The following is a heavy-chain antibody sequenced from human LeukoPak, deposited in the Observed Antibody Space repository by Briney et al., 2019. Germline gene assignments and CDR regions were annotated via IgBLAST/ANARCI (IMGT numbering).Heavy chain of an antibody. CDR1: GLSLSTSGVG. J-gene: IGHJ3*02. V-gene: IGHV2-5*02. D-gene: IGHD3-16*01. CDR3: AHTDYDYVI. CDR2: IYWDDDK. Sequence: SGPTLVNPTQTLTLTCTFSGLSLSTSGVGVGWIRQPPGKALEWLALIYWDDDKRYSPSLKSRLTIAKDTSKNQMVLAMTNMDPVDTATYYCAHTDYDYVIWGQGTMVTVSS.